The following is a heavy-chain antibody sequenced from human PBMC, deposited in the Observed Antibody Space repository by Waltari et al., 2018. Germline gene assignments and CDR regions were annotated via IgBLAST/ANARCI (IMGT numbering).Heavy chain of an antibody. J-gene: IGHJ4*02. Sequence: QVQLQESGPGLVKPSETLSLTCTVSGYSISVGYYWDWIRQPPGKGLEWIGSIYHSGSTYYNPSLKSRVTISVDTSKNQFSLKLSSMTAADTAVYYCAKYSGYDFDYWGQGTLVTVSS. CDR3: AKYSGYDFDY. CDR2: IYHSGST. CDR1: GYSISVGYY. V-gene: IGHV4-38-2*02. D-gene: IGHD5-12*01.